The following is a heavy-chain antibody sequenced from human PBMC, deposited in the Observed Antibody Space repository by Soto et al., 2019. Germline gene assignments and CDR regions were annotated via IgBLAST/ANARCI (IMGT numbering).Heavy chain of an antibody. V-gene: IGHV3-30*18. CDR2: ISYDGSNK. D-gene: IGHD2-2*01. J-gene: IGHJ4*02. Sequence: VGSLRLSCAASGFTFSSYGMHWVRQAPGKGLEWVAVISYDGSNKYYADSVKGRFTISRDNSKNTLYLQMNSLRAEDTAVYYCAKTREYQLLNFDYWGQGTLVTVSS. CDR1: GFTFSSYG. CDR3: AKTREYQLLNFDY.